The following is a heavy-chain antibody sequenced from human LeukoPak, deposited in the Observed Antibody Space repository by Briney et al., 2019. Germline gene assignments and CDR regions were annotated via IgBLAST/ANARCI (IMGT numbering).Heavy chain of an antibody. CDR3: ARHLSGVTGYSYGRGIDY. CDR1: GFTFSSYW. J-gene: IGHJ4*02. Sequence: GGSLRLSCAASGFTFSSYWMSWVRQAPGKGLEWVANIKKDGSEKYYVDSVKGRFTISRDNAKTSLYLHMNSLRAEDTAVYYCARHLSGVTGYSYGRGIDYWGQGTLVTVSS. D-gene: IGHD5-18*01. CDR2: IKKDGSEK. V-gene: IGHV3-7*01.